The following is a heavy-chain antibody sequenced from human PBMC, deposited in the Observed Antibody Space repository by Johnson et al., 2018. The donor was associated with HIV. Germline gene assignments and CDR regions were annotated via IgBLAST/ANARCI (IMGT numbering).Heavy chain of an antibody. J-gene: IGHJ3*02. Sequence: QVQLVESGGGVVQPGRSLRLSCAASGFTFRSYGMHWVRQAPGKGLEWVAVISYDGSKKYHADSVKGRFTISRDNSKNTLYLQMNTLRAEDTAVYCCVCLRVSLSAFDIWGQGTLGTVSS. D-gene: IGHD2-21*01. CDR3: VCLRVSLSAFDI. CDR1: GFTFRSYG. V-gene: IGHV3-30*03. CDR2: ISYDGSKK.